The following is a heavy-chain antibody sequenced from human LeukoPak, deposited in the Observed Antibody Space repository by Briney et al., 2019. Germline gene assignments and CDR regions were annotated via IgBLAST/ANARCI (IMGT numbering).Heavy chain of an antibody. CDR3: AKDRGYYDSSGYYFDY. D-gene: IGHD3-22*01. J-gene: IGHJ4*02. CDR2: ISWNSGSI. V-gene: IGHV3-9*01. CDR1: GFTFSNYA. Sequence: GGSLRLSCAASGFTFSNYAMHWVRQAPGKGLEWVSGISWNSGSIGYADSVKGRFTISRDNAKNSLYLQMNSLRAEDTALYYCAKDRGYYDSSGYYFDYWGQGTLVTVSS.